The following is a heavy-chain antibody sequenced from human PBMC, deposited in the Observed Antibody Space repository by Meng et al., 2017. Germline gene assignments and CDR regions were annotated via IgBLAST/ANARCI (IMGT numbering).Heavy chain of an antibody. Sequence: GGSLRLSCAASGFTFSSYWMSWVRQAPGKGLEWVANIKQDGSEKYYVDSVKGRFTISRDNAKNSLYLQMNSLRAEDKAVYYCARVEWELLGWYFDYWGQGTLVTVSS. CDR3: ARVEWELLGWYFDY. CDR1: GFTFSSYW. CDR2: IKQDGSEK. D-gene: IGHD1-26*01. V-gene: IGHV3-7*04. J-gene: IGHJ4*02.